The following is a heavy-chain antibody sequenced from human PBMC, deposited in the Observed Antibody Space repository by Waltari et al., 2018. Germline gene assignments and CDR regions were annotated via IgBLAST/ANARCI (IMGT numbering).Heavy chain of an antibody. J-gene: IGHJ4*02. D-gene: IGHD1-26*01. V-gene: IGHV1-46*01. CDR3: ARDIGSGSYGAIDY. CDR1: GSTFTSYY. CDR2: INPSGGST. Sequence: QVQLVQSGAEVKKPGASVKVSCKASGSTFTSYYMHWVRQAPGQGLEWMGIINPSGGSTSYAQKFQGRVTMTRDTSTSTVYMELSSLRSEGTAMFYCARDIGSGSYGAIDYWGQGTLVTVSS.